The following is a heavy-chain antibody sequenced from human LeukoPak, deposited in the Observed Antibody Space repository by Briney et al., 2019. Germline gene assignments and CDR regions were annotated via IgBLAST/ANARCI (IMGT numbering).Heavy chain of an antibody. D-gene: IGHD2-15*01. CDR1: GGTFSSYA. Sequence: SVKVSCKASGGTFSSYAISWVRQAPGQGLEWMGGIIPIFGTANYAQKFQGRVTITVDEPTSTAYMELSSLRSEDTAVYYCARGQTPLYYYYGMDVWGQGTTVTVSS. V-gene: IGHV1-69*13. J-gene: IGHJ6*02. CDR3: ARGQTPLYYYYGMDV. CDR2: IIPIFGTA.